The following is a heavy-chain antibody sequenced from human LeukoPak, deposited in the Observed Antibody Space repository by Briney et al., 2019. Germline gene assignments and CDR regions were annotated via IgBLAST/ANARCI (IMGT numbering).Heavy chain of an antibody. CDR2: IIGSSGTT. CDR3: ARDPSSTGYYFDN. CDR1: GFSFNNYA. D-gene: IGHD5/OR15-5a*01. Sequence: PGGSLRLSCVASGFSFNNYAMNWVRQAPGKGLEWVSLIIGSSGTTFYADSVKGRFTISRDKSKSTLYLQMNSLRAEDTAVYHCARDPSSTGYYFDNWGQGTLVTVSS. J-gene: IGHJ4*02. V-gene: IGHV3-23*01.